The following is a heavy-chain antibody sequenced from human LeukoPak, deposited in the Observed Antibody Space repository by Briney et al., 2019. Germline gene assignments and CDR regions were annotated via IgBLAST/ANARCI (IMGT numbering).Heavy chain of an antibody. J-gene: IGHJ4*02. CDR1: GYTFTGYY. Sequence: GASVTVSCKPSGYTFTGYYMHWVRQAPGQGLEWMGWINPNSGSTNYAQKFQGRVTMNRDTSISTAYMELSRLRSDDTAVYYCARDLGSLVVPAATPDYWGQGTLVTVSS. V-gene: IGHV1-2*02. D-gene: IGHD2-2*01. CDR2: INPNSGST. CDR3: ARDLGSLVVPAATPDY.